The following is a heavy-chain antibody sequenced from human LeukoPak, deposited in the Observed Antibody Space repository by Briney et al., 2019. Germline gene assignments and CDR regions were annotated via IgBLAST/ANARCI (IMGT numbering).Heavy chain of an antibody. CDR2: INPNCGGT. V-gene: IGHV1-2*02. CDR1: GYTFTGYY. Sequence: AASVKVSCKASGYTFTGYYMHWVRQAPGQGLEWMGWINPNCGGTNYAQKFQGRVTMTRDTSISTAYMELSRLRSDDTAVYYCARDSTVYYDSSGYHHFDYWGQGTLVTVSS. CDR3: ARDSTVYYDSSGYHHFDY. J-gene: IGHJ4*02. D-gene: IGHD3-22*01.